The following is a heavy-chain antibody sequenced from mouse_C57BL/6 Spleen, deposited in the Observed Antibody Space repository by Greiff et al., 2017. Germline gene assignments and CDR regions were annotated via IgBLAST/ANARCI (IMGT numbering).Heavy chain of an antibody. D-gene: IGHD2-3*01. J-gene: IGHJ4*01. CDR3: AREGIYDGYDAMDY. CDR1: GYTFTDYY. Sequence: VQLQESGAELVRPGASVKLSCKASGYTFTDYYINWVKQRPGQGLEWIARIYPGSGNTYYNEKFKGKATLTAEKSSSTAYMQLSSLTSEDSAVYFCAREGIYDGYDAMDYWGQGTSVTVSS. CDR2: IYPGSGNT. V-gene: IGHV1-76*01.